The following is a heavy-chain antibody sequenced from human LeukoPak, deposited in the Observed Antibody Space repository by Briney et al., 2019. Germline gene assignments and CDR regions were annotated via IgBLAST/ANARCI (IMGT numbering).Heavy chain of an antibody. J-gene: IGHJ4*02. D-gene: IGHD1-26*01. Sequence: GGSLRLPCAASGFTFSDHYMDWVRQAPGKGLEWVGRIRNKANSYTTEYAASVKGRFTISRDDSKNSLYLQMNSLKCEDTAVYYCAREWDSGSYYLGYFDYWGQGTLVTVSS. CDR1: GFTFSDHY. CDR2: IRNKANSYTT. CDR3: AREWDSGSYYLGYFDY. V-gene: IGHV3-72*01.